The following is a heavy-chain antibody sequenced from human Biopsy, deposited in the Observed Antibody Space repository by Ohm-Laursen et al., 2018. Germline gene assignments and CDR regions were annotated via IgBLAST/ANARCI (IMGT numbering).Heavy chain of an antibody. D-gene: IGHD5-18*01. CDR3: AHARGYSYGYSYFDY. CDR1: GFSLSNSGVG. J-gene: IGHJ4*02. CDR2: IYWNNDK. Sequence: TQTLTLACTFSGFSLSNSGVGVAWIRQPPGKALEWLAIIYWNNDKHFSPSLRSRLTITKDTFRNQVVLTVANMDPVDTATYSCAHARGYSYGYSYFDYWGQGTLVTVSS. V-gene: IGHV2-5*01.